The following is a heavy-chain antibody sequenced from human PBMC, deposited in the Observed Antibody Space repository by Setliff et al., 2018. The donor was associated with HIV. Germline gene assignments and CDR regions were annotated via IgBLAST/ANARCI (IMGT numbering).Heavy chain of an antibody. CDR3: ARGQQIVNWFDP. CDR2: MNHSGST. CDR1: GGSLSDYS. Sequence: KPSETLSLTCAVYGGSLSDYSWSWIRQPPGKGLEWIGEMNHSGSTNYNPSLKSRVTISVDASKNQFSLKLSSVTAADTAVYYCARGQQIVNWFDPWGQGTLVTVSS. J-gene: IGHJ5*02. V-gene: IGHV4-34*01. D-gene: IGHD3-22*01.